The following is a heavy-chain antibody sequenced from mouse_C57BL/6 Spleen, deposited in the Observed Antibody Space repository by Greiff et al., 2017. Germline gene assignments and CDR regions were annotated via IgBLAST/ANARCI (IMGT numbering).Heavy chain of an antibody. Sequence: EVQLQQSGAELVRPGASVKLSCTASGFNIKDYYMHWVKQRPEQGLEWIGRIDPEDGDTEYAPKFQGKATMTADTSSNTAYLQLSSLTSEDTAVYYCTLITTVVATGWYFDVWGTGTTVTVSS. CDR1: GFNIKDYY. V-gene: IGHV14-1*01. CDR3: TLITTVVATGWYFDV. D-gene: IGHD1-1*01. J-gene: IGHJ1*03. CDR2: IDPEDGDT.